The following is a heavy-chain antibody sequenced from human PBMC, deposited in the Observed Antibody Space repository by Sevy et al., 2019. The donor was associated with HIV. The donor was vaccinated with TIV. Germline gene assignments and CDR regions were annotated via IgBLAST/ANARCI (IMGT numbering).Heavy chain of an antibody. CDR2: ISGSGGTT. V-gene: IGHV3-23*01. D-gene: IGHD1-26*01. J-gene: IGHJ4*02. CDR1: GFTFSNYA. Sequence: GGSLRLSCAASGFTFSNYAMTWVRQAPGEGLEWVSVISGSGGTTYHADSVKGRFTISRDNSKNTVYLQMNSLRVEATAVYYCAKVGWEISAFYGHYWGQGTLVTVSS. CDR3: AKVGWEISAFYGHY.